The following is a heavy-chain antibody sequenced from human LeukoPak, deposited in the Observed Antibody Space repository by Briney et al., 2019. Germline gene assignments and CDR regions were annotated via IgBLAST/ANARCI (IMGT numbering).Heavy chain of an antibody. V-gene: IGHV6-1*01. J-gene: IGHJ4*02. CDR3: VGGNLEFDS. CDR2: TYYSSKWYY. Sequence: SQTLSLSCAISGDSVSSSNAAWTWIRQSPSKGLEWLGRTYYSSKWYYEYAASLRGRLTVAPDTSKNQFSLELNSVTPEDTAVYYCVGGNLEFDSWGQGTLVTVSS. CDR1: GDSVSSSNAA. D-gene: IGHD1-26*01.